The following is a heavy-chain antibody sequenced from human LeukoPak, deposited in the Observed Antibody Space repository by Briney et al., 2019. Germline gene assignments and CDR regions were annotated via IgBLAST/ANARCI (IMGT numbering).Heavy chain of an antibody. J-gene: IGHJ4*02. CDR1: GGSISSGSYY. CDR2: IYTSGST. CDR3: ARESLAAAGVTFDY. V-gene: IGHV4-61*02. D-gene: IGHD6-13*01. Sequence: PSETLSLTCTVSGGSISSGSYYWSWIRQPAGKGLEWIGRIYTSGSTNYNPSLTSRVTISVDTSKNQFSLKLSSVTAADTAVYYCARESLAAAGVTFDYWGQGTLVTVSS.